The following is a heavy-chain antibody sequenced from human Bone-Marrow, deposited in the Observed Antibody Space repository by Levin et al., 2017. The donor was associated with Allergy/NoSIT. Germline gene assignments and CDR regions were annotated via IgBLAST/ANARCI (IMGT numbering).Heavy chain of an antibody. Sequence: PGGSLRLSCAASQFTFNDHGMSWVRQAPGKGLEWVSGITWNSGTTGYADSVKGRFTISRDNARNTLFLQMNSLRVADTSFYYCAGVGRYDVVADALELWGLGTMVTVSS. CDR1: QFTFNDHG. CDR3: AGVGRYDVVADALEL. D-gene: IGHD3-16*01. CDR2: ITWNSGTT. J-gene: IGHJ3*01. V-gene: IGHV3-20*04.